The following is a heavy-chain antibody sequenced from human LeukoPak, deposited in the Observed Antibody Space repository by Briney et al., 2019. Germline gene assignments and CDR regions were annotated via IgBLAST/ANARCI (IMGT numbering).Heavy chain of an antibody. CDR2: ISSSSSYI. J-gene: IGHJ4*02. CDR3: ARDQDYGSGVFDY. V-gene: IGHV3-21*01. Sequence: GGSLRLSCAASGFTFSSYSMNWVRQAPGKGLEWVSSISSSSSYIYYADSVKGRFTISRDNAKNSLYLQMNSLRAEDTAVYYCARDQDYGSGVFDYWGQGTLVTVSS. CDR1: GFTFSSYS. D-gene: IGHD3-10*01.